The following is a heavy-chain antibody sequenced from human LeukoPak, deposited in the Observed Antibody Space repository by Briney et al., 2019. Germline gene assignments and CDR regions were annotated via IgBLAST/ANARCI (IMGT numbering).Heavy chain of an antibody. D-gene: IGHD6-19*01. CDR2: ISSSSSYI. CDR3: ARDQGWGSGWYSSLGYYYGMDV. CDR1: GFTFSSYS. Sequence: PGGSLRLSCAASGFTFSSYSMNWVRQAPGKGLEWVSSISSSSSYIYYADSVKGRFTISRDNAKNSLYLQMNSLRAEDTAVYYCARDQGWGSGWYSSLGYYYGMDVWGQGTTVTVSS. J-gene: IGHJ6*02. V-gene: IGHV3-21*01.